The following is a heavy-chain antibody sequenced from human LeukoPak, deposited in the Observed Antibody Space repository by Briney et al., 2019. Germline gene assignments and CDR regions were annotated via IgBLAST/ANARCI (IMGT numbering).Heavy chain of an antibody. CDR3: ARGLYYDFWSGYWEGYYYMDV. V-gene: IGHV4-61*02. D-gene: IGHD3-3*01. CDR2: IYTSGST. J-gene: IGHJ6*03. Sequence: SQTLSLTCTVSGGSISGGSYYWSWIRQPAGKGLEWIGRIYTSGSTNYNPSLKSRVTISVDTSKNQFSLKLSSVTAADTAVYYCARGLYYDFWSGYWEGYYYMDVWGKGTTVTVSS. CDR1: GGSISGGSYY.